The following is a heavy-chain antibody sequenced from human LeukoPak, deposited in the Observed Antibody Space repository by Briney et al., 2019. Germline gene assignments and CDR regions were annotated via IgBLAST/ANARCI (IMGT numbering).Heavy chain of an antibody. V-gene: IGHV4-59*08. CDR1: GGSISSYY. CDR3: ARQRQQLRHYFDY. Sequence: SETLSLTCTVSGGSISSYYWSWIRQPPGKGLEWIGYIYYSGSTNYNPSLKSRVTISVDTSKNQFSLKLSSVTAADAAVYYCARQRQQLRHYFDYWGQGTLVTVSS. J-gene: IGHJ4*02. D-gene: IGHD6-13*01. CDR2: IYYSGST.